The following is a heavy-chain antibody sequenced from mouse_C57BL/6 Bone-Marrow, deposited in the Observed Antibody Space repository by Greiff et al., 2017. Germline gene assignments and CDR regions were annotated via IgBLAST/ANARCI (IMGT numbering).Heavy chain of an antibody. J-gene: IGHJ4*01. Sequence: QVQLKESGAELARPGASVKLSCKASGYTFTSYGISWVKQRTGQGLEWIGEIYPRSGNTYYNEKFKGKATLTADKFSSTAYMELRSLTSEDSAVYFCARSGGNCYYAMDYWGQGTSVTVSS. V-gene: IGHV1-81*01. CDR3: ARSGGNCYYAMDY. CDR1: GYTFTSYG. D-gene: IGHD2-1*01. CDR2: IYPRSGNT.